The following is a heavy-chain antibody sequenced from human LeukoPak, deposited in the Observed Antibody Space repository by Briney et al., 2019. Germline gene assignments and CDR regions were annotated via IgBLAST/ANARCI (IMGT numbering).Heavy chain of an antibody. Sequence: SQTLSLTCTVSGGSISSGSYYWSWIRQPAGKGLEWIGRIYTSGSTNYNPSLKSRVTISVDTSKNQFSLKLSSVTAADTAVYYCARDYGPYFDYWGQGTLVTVSP. V-gene: IGHV4-61*02. CDR2: IYTSGST. D-gene: IGHD3-10*01. CDR3: ARDYGPYFDY. J-gene: IGHJ4*02. CDR1: GGSISSGSYY.